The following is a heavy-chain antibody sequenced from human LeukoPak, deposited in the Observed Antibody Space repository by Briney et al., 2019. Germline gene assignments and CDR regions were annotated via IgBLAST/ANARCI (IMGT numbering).Heavy chain of an antibody. CDR1: GFTFSSYA. V-gene: IGHV3-23*01. CDR2: ISGSGGST. CDR3: AKSLRGVYYDGMDV. D-gene: IGHD3-10*01. J-gene: IGHJ6*02. Sequence: PGGSLRLSCAASGFTFSSYAMGWVRQAPGKGLEWISAISGSGGSTYYADYVKGRFTISRDNSKNTLYLQMSSLRAEDTAVYYCAKSLRGVYYDGMDVWGQGTTVTVSS.